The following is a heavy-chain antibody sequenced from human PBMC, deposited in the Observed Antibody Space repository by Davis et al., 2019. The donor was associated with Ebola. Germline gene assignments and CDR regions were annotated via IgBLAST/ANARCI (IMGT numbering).Heavy chain of an antibody. CDR2: VSYSGTT. CDR3: ARLHEGD. D-gene: IGHD3-16*01. Sequence: SETLSLTCTVSGGSISSYYWSWIRRPPGKGLEWIGYVSYSGTTNYKHSLKSRVTISLDTSKNQFSLKVSSVTAADTAVYYCARLHEGDWGQGTMVTVSS. CDR1: GGSISSYY. V-gene: IGHV4-59*08. J-gene: IGHJ3*01.